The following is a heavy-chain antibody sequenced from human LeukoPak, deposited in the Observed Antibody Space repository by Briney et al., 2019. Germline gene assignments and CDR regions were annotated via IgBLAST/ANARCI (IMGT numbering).Heavy chain of an antibody. CDR3: AAGPYGGNTPFDY. V-gene: IGHV3-23*01. CDR2: LSPSGASI. J-gene: IGHJ4*02. Sequence: GGSLRLSCAASGFTFGGYAMSWVRQAPGRGLEWVSSLSPSGASIYYADSVKGRFSISRDNSKNTLYLQMNNLRAEDTALYYCAAGPYGGNTPFDYWGQGTLVTISS. D-gene: IGHD4-23*01. CDR1: GFTFGGYA.